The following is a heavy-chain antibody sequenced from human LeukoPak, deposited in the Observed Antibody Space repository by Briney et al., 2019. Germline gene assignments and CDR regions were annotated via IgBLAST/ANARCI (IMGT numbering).Heavy chain of an antibody. D-gene: IGHD4-17*01. Sequence: PSETLSLTCAVSGYSISSGYYWGWIRQPPGKGLEWIGSIYHSGSTYYNPSLKSRVTISVDTSKNQFSLKLSSVTAADTAVYYCARGDYGDYAASRGQGTLVTVSS. J-gene: IGHJ4*02. CDR2: IYHSGST. V-gene: IGHV4-38-2*01. CDR3: ARGDYGDYAAS. CDR1: GYSISSGYY.